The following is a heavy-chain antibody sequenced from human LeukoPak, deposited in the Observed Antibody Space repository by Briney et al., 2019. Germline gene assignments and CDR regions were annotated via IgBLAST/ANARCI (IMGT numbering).Heavy chain of an antibody. J-gene: IGHJ5*02. CDR2: FIPIFGTA. D-gene: IGHD2-2*02. V-gene: IGHV1-69*06. CDR3: TRDRQVVPAAINYDWFDP. Sequence: SVKVSCKASGGTFSSYAISWGRQAPGQGLEWMGGFIPIFGTANYAQTFQGRVTITADKSTSTAYMELSGLRSEDTAVYYCTRDRQVVPAAINYDWFDPWGQGTLVTVSS. CDR1: GGTFSSYA.